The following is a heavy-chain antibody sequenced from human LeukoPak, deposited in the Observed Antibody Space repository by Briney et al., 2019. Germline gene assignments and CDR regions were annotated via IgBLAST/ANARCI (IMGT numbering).Heavy chain of an antibody. CDR3: ARGLSAIVY. J-gene: IGHJ4*02. CDR1: GGSFSGYY. CDR2: INHSGST. D-gene: IGHD2-15*01. V-gene: IGHV4-34*01. Sequence: PSETLSLTCTVYGGSFSGYYWSWIRQPPGKGLEWIGEINHSGSTNYNPSLKSRVTISVDTSKNQFSLKLSSVTAADTAVYYCARGLSAIVYWGQGTLVTVSS.